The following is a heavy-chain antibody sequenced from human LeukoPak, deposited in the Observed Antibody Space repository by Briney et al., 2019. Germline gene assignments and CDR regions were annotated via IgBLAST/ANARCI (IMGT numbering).Heavy chain of an antibody. CDR3: ATWAFYHNLDV. CDR2: IKADGSGT. Sequence: GALRLSCEASGFTIGPYAMYWVRQGPGRGLEWVAVIKADGSGTFYADSERGRFTTSRDNGKNSLYLQMNSLTSEDTALYYCATWAFYHNLDVWGHGTTVIVSS. J-gene: IGHJ6*02. V-gene: IGHV3-43*02. CDR1: GFTIGPYA. D-gene: IGHD2/OR15-2a*01.